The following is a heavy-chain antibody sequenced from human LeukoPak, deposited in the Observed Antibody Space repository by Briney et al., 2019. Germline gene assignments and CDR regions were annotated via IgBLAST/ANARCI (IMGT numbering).Heavy chain of an antibody. CDR2: IIHIFRTA. D-gene: IGHD4-17*01. CDR1: GGTFSSYS. J-gene: IGHJ3*01. Sequence: SVKVSCKASGGTFSSYSINWVRQAPGQGLEWMGGIIHIFRTANYTQKFQGRVTITADESTSTAYMELRSLTSEDTAMYYCARDPAGGTVTSSAWGQGTMVTVSS. CDR3: ARDPAGGTVTSSA. V-gene: IGHV1-69*01.